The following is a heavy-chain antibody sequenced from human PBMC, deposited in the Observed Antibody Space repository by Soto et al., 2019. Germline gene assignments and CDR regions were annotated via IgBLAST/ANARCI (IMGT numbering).Heavy chain of an antibody. CDR1: GYTFSNFW. V-gene: IGHV5-51*01. CDR3: ARSTRSSQYFDY. J-gene: IGHJ4*02. Sequence: GESLKISCQCSGYTFSNFWIGWVRQLPGKGLEWMGIIYPGDHETRYSPSFHGKVTISADKSINTAYLQWNSLEASDTAFYFCARSTRSSQYFDYWGQGALVTVSS. CDR2: IYPGDHET. D-gene: IGHD6-13*01.